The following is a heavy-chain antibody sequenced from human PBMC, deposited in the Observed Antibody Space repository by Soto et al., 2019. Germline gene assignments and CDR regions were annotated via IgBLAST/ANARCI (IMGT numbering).Heavy chain of an antibody. CDR3: ARVRRRLVYDILTGGGYYYYSGMDV. J-gene: IGHJ6*02. Sequence: ASVKVSCKASGYTFTSYGISWVRQAPGQGLEWMGWISAYNGNTNYAQKLQGRVTMTTDTSTSTAYMELRSLRTDDTAVYYCARVRRRLVYDILTGGGYYYYSGMDVWGQGTTVTVSS. D-gene: IGHD3-9*01. CDR1: GYTFTSYG. CDR2: ISAYNGNT. V-gene: IGHV1-18*01.